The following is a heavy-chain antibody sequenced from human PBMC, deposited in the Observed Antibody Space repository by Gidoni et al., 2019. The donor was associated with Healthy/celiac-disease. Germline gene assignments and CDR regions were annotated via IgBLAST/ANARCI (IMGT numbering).Heavy chain of an antibody. V-gene: IGHV1-8*01. CDR2: MNPNSGNT. Sequence: QVQLVQSGAEVKKPGASVKVSCKASGYTFTSYDINWVRQATGQGLEWMGWMNPNSGNTGYAQKFQGRVTMTRNTSISTAYMELSSLRSEDTAVYYCARGRYYDFWSGYYREPHAFDIWGQGTMVTVSS. CDR3: ARGRYYDFWSGYYREPHAFDI. D-gene: IGHD3-3*01. CDR1: GYTFTSYD. J-gene: IGHJ3*02.